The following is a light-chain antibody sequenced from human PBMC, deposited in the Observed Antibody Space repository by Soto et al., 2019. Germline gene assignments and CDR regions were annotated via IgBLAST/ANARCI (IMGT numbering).Light chain of an antibody. V-gene: IGLV2-8*01. CDR1: SSDVGGYDF. J-gene: IGLJ2*01. CDR3: SSYAGSNNLI. CDR2: EVA. Sequence: QSALTQPPSASGSPGQSVTISCTGTSSDVGGYDFVSWYQQYPGKAPKLLIYEVAKRPSGIPARFSASKSGNTASLTVSGLQDDDEADYYCSSYAGSNNLIFVGGTKLTVL.